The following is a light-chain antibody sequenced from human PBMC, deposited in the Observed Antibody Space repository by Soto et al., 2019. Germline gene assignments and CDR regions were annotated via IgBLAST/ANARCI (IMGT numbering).Light chain of an antibody. J-gene: IGLJ2*01. Sequence: QSVLTQPPSASGSPGQSVTISCSGTSSDVGGYNYVSWYQQHPGKAPKLMIYEVSKRPSGVPDRFSGSKSGNTASLTVSGLQXXXEAXYYCSSYGGSNNVIFGGGTKLTVL. CDR1: SSDVGGYNY. CDR3: SSYGGSNNVI. V-gene: IGLV2-8*01. CDR2: EVS.